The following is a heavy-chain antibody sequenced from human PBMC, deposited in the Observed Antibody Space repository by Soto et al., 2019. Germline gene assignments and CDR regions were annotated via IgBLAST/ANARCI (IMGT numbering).Heavy chain of an antibody. D-gene: IGHD3-22*01. CDR2: INPNSGGT. CDR1: GYTFTGYY. CDR3: AREYDSSGYYTNYYYYYGMDV. J-gene: IGHJ6*02. V-gene: IGHV1-2*02. Sequence: EASVKVSCKASGYTFTGYYMHWVRQAPGQGLEWMGWINPNSGGTNYAQKFQGRVTMTRDTSISTAYMELSRLRSDDTAVYYCAREYDSSGYYTNYYYYYGMDVWGQGTTVTVSS.